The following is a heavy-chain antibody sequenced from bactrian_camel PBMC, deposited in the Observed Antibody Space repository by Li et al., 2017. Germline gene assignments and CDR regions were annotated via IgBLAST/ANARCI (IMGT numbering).Heavy chain of an antibody. D-gene: IGHD8*01. CDR2: IDASSGTT. J-gene: IGHJ4*01. Sequence: HVQLVESGGGSVEAGGSLRLSCAISSVVFSDNCFAWFRQIPGREREGVGHIDASSGTTYYADSVKGRFTISQDNVKNTVYLQMDSLKPEDTARYYCAYDPGASRCNDDAWTALTLGIFWGQGTQVTVS. V-gene: IGHV3S54*01. CDR1: SVVFSDNC. CDR3: AYDPGASRCNDDAWTALTLGIF.